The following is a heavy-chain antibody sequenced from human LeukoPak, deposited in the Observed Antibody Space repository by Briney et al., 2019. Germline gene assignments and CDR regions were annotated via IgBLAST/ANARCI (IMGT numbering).Heavy chain of an antibody. CDR1: GFTFSSSW. CDR3: ARDTYRSFDY. Sequence: TGGSLRLSCAASGFTFSSSWMHWVRQVPGRRLVWVSRISSDGRNTIYADSVKGRFTISRDNAKNTLYLQMNSLRAEDTAVYYCARDTYRSFDYWGQGTLVTVSS. J-gene: IGHJ4*02. V-gene: IGHV3-74*01. D-gene: IGHD6-19*01. CDR2: ISSDGRNT.